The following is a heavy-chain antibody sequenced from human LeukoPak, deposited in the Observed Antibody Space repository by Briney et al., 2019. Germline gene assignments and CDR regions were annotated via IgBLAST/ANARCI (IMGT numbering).Heavy chain of an antibody. CDR1: GGSISSRSYY. Sequence: SETLSLTCTVSGGSISSRSYYWGWIRQPPGKGLEWIGSMYHSGSTYYNPSLKSRVTISVDTSKNQFSLKLSSVTAADTAVYYCARLELGPYYFDYWGQGILVTVSS. CDR2: MYHSGST. J-gene: IGHJ4*02. D-gene: IGHD1-7*01. CDR3: ARLELGPYYFDY. V-gene: IGHV4-39*01.